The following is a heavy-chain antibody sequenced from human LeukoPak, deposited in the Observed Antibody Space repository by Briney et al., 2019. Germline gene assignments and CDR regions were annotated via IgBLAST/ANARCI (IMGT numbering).Heavy chain of an antibody. CDR1: GYTFTSYD. CDR3: ARYYGSGSYDWFDP. Sequence: ASVKVSCKAPGYTFTSYDINWVRQATGQGLEWMGWMNPNSGNTGYAQKFQGRVTITRNTSISTAYMELSSLRSEDTAVYYCARYYGSGSYDWFDPWGQGTLVTVSS. J-gene: IGHJ5*02. V-gene: IGHV1-8*03. CDR2: MNPNSGNT. D-gene: IGHD3-10*01.